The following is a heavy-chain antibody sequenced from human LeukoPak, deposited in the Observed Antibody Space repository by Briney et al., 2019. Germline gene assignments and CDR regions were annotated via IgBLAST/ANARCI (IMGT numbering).Heavy chain of an antibody. Sequence: AGGSLRLSCAASGFTFSSYAMNWVRQAPGKGLEWVSAISGSGGSTYYADSVKGRFTISRDNSKNTLYLQMNSLRAEDTAVYYCANSADSSGYYSIYYFDYWGQGTLVTVSS. CDR2: ISGSGGST. J-gene: IGHJ4*02. D-gene: IGHD3-22*01. CDR3: ANSADSSGYYSIYYFDY. V-gene: IGHV3-23*01. CDR1: GFTFSSYA.